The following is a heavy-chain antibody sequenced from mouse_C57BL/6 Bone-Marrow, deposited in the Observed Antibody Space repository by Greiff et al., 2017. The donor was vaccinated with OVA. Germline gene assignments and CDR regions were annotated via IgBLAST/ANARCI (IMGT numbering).Heavy chain of an antibody. J-gene: IGHJ4*01. CDR3: ARKTSLDY. V-gene: IGHV1-82*01. Sequence: VQLQQSGPELVKPGASVKISCKASGYAFSSSWLNWVKQRPGQGLEWIGRIYPGDGDTNYNGKFKGKATLTADKSSSTAYMQLSSLTSEDAAVYVCARKTSLDYWGQGTSVTVSS. CDR2: IYPGDGDT. CDR1: GYAFSSSW.